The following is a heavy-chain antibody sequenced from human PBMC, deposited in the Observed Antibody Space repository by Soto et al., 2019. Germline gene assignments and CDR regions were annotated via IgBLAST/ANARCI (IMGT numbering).Heavy chain of an antibody. J-gene: IGHJ6*02. CDR2: IYYSGST. V-gene: IGHV4-59*01. D-gene: IGHD3-3*01. Sequence: TLSLTCTVSGGSISSYYWSWIRQPPGKGLEWIGYIYYSGSTNYNPSLKSRVTISVDTSKNQFSLKLSSVTAADTAVYYCARAREGFLEWSHGMDVWGQGTTVTVSS. CDR3: ARAREGFLEWSHGMDV. CDR1: GGSISSYY.